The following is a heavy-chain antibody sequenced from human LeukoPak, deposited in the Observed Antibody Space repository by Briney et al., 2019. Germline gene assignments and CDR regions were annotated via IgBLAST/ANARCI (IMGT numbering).Heavy chain of an antibody. D-gene: IGHD6-13*01. J-gene: IGHJ4*02. CDR1: GFTFSSYT. Sequence: GGSLRLSCAASGFTFSSYTMNWVRQAPGKGLEWVASISSSGSYIYYADSLKGRFTISRDNAKNSLYLQMNSLRAEDTAVYYCARPAGTGDFDYWGQGALVTVSS. CDR3: ARPAGTGDFDY. V-gene: IGHV3-21*01. CDR2: ISSSGSYI.